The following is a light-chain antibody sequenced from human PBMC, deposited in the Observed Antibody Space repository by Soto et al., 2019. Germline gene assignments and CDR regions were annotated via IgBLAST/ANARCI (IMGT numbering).Light chain of an antibody. V-gene: IGLV2-8*01. J-gene: IGLJ2*01. Sequence: QSALTQPPSASGSPGQSVTISCIGTSSDVGGYNYVSWYLQHPGKAPKLMIYEVSKRPSGVPDRFSGSKSGNTASLTVSGLQAEDEADYYCSSYAASNNLGVFGGGTQLTVL. CDR3: SSYAASNNLGV. CDR1: SSDVGGYNY. CDR2: EVS.